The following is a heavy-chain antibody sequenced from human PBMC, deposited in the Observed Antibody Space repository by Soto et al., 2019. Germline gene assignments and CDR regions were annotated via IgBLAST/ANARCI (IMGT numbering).Heavy chain of an antibody. CDR2: ISGSGGST. Sequence: GGSLRLSCAVSGFTFSSYAMSWVRQAPGKGLEWVSAISGSGGSTYYADCVKGRFTISRDNSKNTLYLQMNSLRAEDTAVYYCAKGWLQHFDYWGQGTLVSVSS. CDR3: AKGWLQHFDY. V-gene: IGHV3-23*01. CDR1: GFTFSSYA. J-gene: IGHJ4*02. D-gene: IGHD5-18*01.